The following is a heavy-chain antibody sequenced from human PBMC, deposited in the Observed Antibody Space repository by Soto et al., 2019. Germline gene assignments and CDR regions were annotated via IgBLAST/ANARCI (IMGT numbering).Heavy chain of an antibody. CDR3: ARESIAARPTMRNDD. J-gene: IGHJ4*02. V-gene: IGHV4-61*01. Sequence: PSETLSLTCTVSGGSVSSGSYYWSWIRQPPGKGLEWIGYIYYSGSTHYNPSLKSRVTISVDTSKNQFSLKLSSVTAADTAVYYCARESIAARPTMRNDDWGQGTLVTFSS. CDR2: IYYSGST. D-gene: IGHD6-6*01. CDR1: GGSVSSGSYY.